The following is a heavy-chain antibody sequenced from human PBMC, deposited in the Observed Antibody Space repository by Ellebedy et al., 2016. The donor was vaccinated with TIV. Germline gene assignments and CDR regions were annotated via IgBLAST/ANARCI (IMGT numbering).Heavy chain of an antibody. D-gene: IGHD3-10*01. CDR3: ATGKSMIRGFDY. CDR2: ISAYNGDT. J-gene: IGHJ4*02. V-gene: IGHV1-18*01. Sequence: AASVKVSCKTSGYTFSNSGITWVRQAPGQGLEWMGWISAYNGDTKYAQNLQGRVIMTTDTSTSSGYMDLRSLRSDDTAVYYCATGKSMIRGFDYWGQGTLVTVSS. CDR1: GYTFSNSG.